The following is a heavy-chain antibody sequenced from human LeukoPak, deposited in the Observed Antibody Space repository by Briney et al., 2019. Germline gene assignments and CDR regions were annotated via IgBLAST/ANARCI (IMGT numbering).Heavy chain of an antibody. D-gene: IGHD6-13*01. V-gene: IGHV3-30*02. Sequence: AGGSLRLSCAASGFTFSDYGMHWVRQAPGKGLEWVAFIGYDGRIKYYADSVKGPFSVSRDDSKNTLYLQMNTLRVEDTAIYYCAKDPKSRYHNTWSKNYYMDVWGNGTTVTVSS. J-gene: IGHJ6*03. CDR1: GFTFSDYG. CDR2: IGYDGRIK. CDR3: AKDPKSRYHNTWSKNYYMDV.